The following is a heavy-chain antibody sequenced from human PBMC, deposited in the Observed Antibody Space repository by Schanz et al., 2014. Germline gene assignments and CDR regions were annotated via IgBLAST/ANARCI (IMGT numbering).Heavy chain of an antibody. CDR3: ARHRASSWQPNFDY. CDR2: SHYGGKT. D-gene: IGHD6-13*01. Sequence: QLQLQESGPGLVKPSETLSLTCTVSGGSISLDIYHWGWIRQPPGKGLEWIGSSHYGGKTYFNPALKGRGPFFVHTSRNQFSLRLSFVTAADTAMYYCARHRASSWQPNFDYWGQGTLVTVSS. J-gene: IGHJ4*02. V-gene: IGHV4-39*01. CDR1: GGSISLDIYH.